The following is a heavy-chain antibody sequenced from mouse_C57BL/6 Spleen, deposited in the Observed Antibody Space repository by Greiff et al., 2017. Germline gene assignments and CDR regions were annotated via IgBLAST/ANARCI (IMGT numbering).Heavy chain of an antibody. J-gene: IGHJ2*01. CDR1: GYAFSSYW. Sequence: VQLQQSGAELVKPGASVKISCKASGYAFSSYWMNWVKQRPGKGLEWIGKIYPGDGDTNYNGKFKGKATLTADKSSSTAYMQLSSLTSGDSAVYFCARGVTSGYFDCWGQGTTRTVSS. CDR3: ARGVTSGYFDC. D-gene: IGHD2-13*01. CDR2: IYPGDGDT. V-gene: IGHV1-80*01.